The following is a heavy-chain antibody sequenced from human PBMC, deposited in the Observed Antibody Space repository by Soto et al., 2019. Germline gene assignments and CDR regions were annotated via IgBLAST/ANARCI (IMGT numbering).Heavy chain of an antibody. J-gene: IGHJ4*02. CDR1: GFTFSSYW. D-gene: IGHD2-2*01. CDR2: IKQDGSEK. Sequence: GGSLRLSCAASGFTFSSYWMSWVRQAPGKGLEWVANIKQDGSEKYYVDFVKGRFTISRDNAKNSLYLQMNSLRAEDTAVYYCAREGCSSTSCYDYWGQGTLVTVSS. CDR3: AREGCSSTSCYDY. V-gene: IGHV3-7*01.